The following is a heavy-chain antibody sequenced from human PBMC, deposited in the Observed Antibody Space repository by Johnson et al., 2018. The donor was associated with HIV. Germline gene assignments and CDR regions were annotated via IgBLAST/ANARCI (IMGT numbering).Heavy chain of an antibody. Sequence: QVQLVESGGGLVKPGGSLRLSCAASGFTFSDYYMSWIRQAPGKGLEWVSYISSSRSTIYYADSVKGRFTISRDNSKNTLFLQMNSLRPEDTAVYHCARDPIAFRNYYGSGSAFDIWGQGTMVTVSS. CDR1: GFTFSDYY. CDR2: ISSSRSTI. CDR3: ARDPIAFRNYYGSGSAFDI. V-gene: IGHV3-11*04. D-gene: IGHD3-10*01. J-gene: IGHJ3*02.